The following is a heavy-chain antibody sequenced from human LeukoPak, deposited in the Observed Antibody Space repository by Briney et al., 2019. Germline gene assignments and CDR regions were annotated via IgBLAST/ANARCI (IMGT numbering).Heavy chain of an antibody. CDR1: GYTFTSYD. D-gene: IGHD7-27*01. CDR2: MSPNSGDT. Sequence: GSVKVSCKASGYTFTSYDFNWVRQATGQRPEWMGWMSPNSGDTGYAQKFQDRVTMTRNTSISSAYMELSSLRSDDMAVYYCARGPPNWGYDYWGPGTLVTVSS. V-gene: IGHV1-8*01. CDR3: ARGPPNWGYDY. J-gene: IGHJ4*02.